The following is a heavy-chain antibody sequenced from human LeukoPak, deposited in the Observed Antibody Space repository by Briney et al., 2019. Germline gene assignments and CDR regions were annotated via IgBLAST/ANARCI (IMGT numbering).Heavy chain of an antibody. CDR3: ARVRSSWYWVDY. J-gene: IGHJ4*02. CDR2: IIPILGIA. V-gene: IGHV1-69*02. Sequence: ASVKVSCKASGGTFSSYTISWVRQAPGQGLEWMGRIIPILGIANYAQKFQGRVTITADKSTSTAYMELSSLRSEDTAVYYCARVRSSWYWVDYWGQGTLVTVSS. D-gene: IGHD6-13*01. CDR1: GGTFSSYT.